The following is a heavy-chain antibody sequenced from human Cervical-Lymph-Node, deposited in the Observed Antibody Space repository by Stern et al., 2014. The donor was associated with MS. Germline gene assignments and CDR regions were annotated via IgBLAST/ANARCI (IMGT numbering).Heavy chain of an antibody. D-gene: IGHD3-9*01. CDR2: LSPNSGNT. V-gene: IGHV1-8*01. J-gene: IGHJ4*02. CDR3: ARGAQTGLGY. CDR1: GYTFRSYD. Sequence: VQLVESGAEVKKPGASVKVSCKASGYTFRSYDIHWGRQAPGQGLEWVGRLSPNSGNTAYAQKFQCRVTMTRNTSVSTAYMELSSLRSEDTAVYYCARGAQTGLGYWGQGTLVTVSS.